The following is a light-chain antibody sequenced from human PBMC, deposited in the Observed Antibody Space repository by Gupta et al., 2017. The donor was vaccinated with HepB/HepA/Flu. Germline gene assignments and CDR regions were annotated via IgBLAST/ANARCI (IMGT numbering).Light chain of an antibody. V-gene: IGKV1-9*01. CDR3: QQFNSYPIT. Sequence: DIQLTQSPSFLSASVGDRVTITCRASQDINSYLIWYQQKPGKAPNLLIYSASTLQGGVPSRFSGSGSGTEFTLTISRLQPEDFATYYCQQFNSYPITFGQGTRLDIK. CDR2: SAS. CDR1: QDINSY. J-gene: IGKJ5*01.